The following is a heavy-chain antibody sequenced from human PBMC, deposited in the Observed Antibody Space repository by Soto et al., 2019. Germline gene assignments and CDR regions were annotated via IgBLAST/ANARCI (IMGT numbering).Heavy chain of an antibody. J-gene: IGHJ6*02. Sequence: PSETLSLTCTVSGGSISSGGYYWSWIRQHPGKGLEWIGYIYYSGSTYYSPSLKSRVTISVDTSKNQFSLKLSSVTAADTAVYYCARADSYYGSGSYENYYYYGMDVWGQG. CDR1: GGSISSGGYY. V-gene: IGHV4-31*03. CDR3: ARADSYYGSGSYENYYYYGMDV. D-gene: IGHD3-10*01. CDR2: IYYSGST.